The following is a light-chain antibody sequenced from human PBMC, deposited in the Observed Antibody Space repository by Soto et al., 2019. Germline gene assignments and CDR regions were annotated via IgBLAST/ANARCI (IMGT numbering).Light chain of an antibody. CDR3: QQYGSSPPT. J-gene: IGKJ5*01. CDR2: GAS. Sequence: EIVLTQSPGTLSLSPGERATLSCRASQSVSSSYLAWYQQKPGQAPRLLIYGASRMATGIPDRFSGSGSGTVFSLTIIRLQPEDFAVYYWQQYGSSPPTFGQGTRLEIK. V-gene: IGKV3-20*01. CDR1: QSVSSSY.